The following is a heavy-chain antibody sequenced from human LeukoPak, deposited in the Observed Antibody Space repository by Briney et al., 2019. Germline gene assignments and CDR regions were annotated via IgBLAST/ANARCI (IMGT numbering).Heavy chain of an antibody. CDR2: IIPIFGTA. CDR1: GYTFTSYG. V-gene: IGHV1-69*13. J-gene: IGHJ5*02. Sequence: ASVKVSCEASGYTFTSYGISWVRQAPGQGLEWMGGIIPIFGTANYAQKFQGRVTITADESTSTAYMELSSLRFEDTAVYYCARDLTSGSSWWFDPWGQGTLVTVSS. CDR3: ARDLTSGSSWWFDP. D-gene: IGHD2-15*01.